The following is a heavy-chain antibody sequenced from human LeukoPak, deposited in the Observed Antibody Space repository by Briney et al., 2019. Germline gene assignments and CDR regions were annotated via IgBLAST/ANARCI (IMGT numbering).Heavy chain of an antibody. CDR2: ISSSGSTI. CDR3: ASPYSGYDSDFDY. CDR1: GFTFSSYE. D-gene: IGHD5-12*01. Sequence: GGSLRLSCAASGFTFSSYEMNWVRQAAGKGLEWVSYISSSGSTIYYADSVKGRFTISRDNAKNSLYLQMNSLRAEDTAVYYCASPYSGYDSDFDYWGQGTLVTVSS. J-gene: IGHJ4*02. V-gene: IGHV3-48*03.